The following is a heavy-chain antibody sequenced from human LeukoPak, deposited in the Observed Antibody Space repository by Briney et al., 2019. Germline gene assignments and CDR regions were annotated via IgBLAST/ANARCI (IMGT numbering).Heavy chain of an antibody. CDR1: GGSFSGYY. CDR3: AKDCQLLWFGELNYFDY. J-gene: IGHJ4*02. CDR2: ISYDGSNK. V-gene: IGHV3-30*18. Sequence: PSETLSLTCAVYGGSFSGYYWSWIRQPPGKGLEWVAVISYDGSNKYYADSVKGRFTISRDNSKNTLYLQMNSLRAEDTAVYYCAKDCQLLWFGELNYFDYWGQGTLVTVSS. D-gene: IGHD3-10*01.